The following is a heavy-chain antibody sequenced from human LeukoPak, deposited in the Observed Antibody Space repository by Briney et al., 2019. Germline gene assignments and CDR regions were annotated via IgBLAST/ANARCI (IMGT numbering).Heavy chain of an antibody. CDR2: INPNSGGT. J-gene: IGHJ4*02. V-gene: IGHV1-2*02. CDR3: ARDHYDFWSGYSAPIDY. Sequence: ASVKVSCKASGYTFTNYGISWVRQAPGQGLEWMGWINPNSGGTNYAQKFQGRVTMTRDTSISTAYMEVSRLRSDDTAVYYCARDHYDFWSGYSAPIDYWGQGTLVTVSS. D-gene: IGHD3-3*01. CDR1: GYTFTNYG.